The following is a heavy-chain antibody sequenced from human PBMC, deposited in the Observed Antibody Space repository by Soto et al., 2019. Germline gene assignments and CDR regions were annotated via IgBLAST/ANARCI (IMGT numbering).Heavy chain of an antibody. CDR2: INPNSGGT. Sequence: ASVNVSFKASGYTFTGYYMHWVRPAPGQWLELMGWINPNSGGTNYAQKFQGWVTITRDTSISTAYMELSSLRSDDTAVYYCARAPEYYYDSSGYSPASPWVAFDIWGQGTMVTVSS. CDR1: GYTFTGYY. J-gene: IGHJ3*02. V-gene: IGHV1-2*04. D-gene: IGHD3-22*01. CDR3: ARAPEYYYDSSGYSPASPWVAFDI.